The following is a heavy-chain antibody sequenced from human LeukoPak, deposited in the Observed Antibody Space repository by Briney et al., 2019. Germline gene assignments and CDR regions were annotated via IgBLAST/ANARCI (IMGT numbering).Heavy chain of an antibody. J-gene: IGHJ4*02. Sequence: SETLSLTCTVSGGSISSGGYYWSWIRQPPGKGLEWIGYIYHSGSTYYNPSLKSRVTISVDRSKNQFSLKLSSVTAADTAVYYCAREAAVVPAATPTQAGFDYWGQGTLVTVSS. CDR1: GGSISSGGYY. V-gene: IGHV4-30-2*01. CDR3: AREAAVVPAATPTQAGFDY. CDR2: IYHSGST. D-gene: IGHD2-2*01.